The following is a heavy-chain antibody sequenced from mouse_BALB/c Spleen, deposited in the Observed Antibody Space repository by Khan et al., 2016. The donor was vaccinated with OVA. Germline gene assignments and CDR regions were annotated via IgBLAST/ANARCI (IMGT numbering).Heavy chain of an antibody. V-gene: IGHV1S81*02. D-gene: IGHD1-1*01. J-gene: IGHJ2*01. CDR1: GYTFTSYW. CDR2: TNPTNGRT. Sequence: QVQLQQSGAELVKAGASVKMSCKASGYTFTSYWMHWVKQRLGQGLEWFAETNPTNGRTYYNEKFKSKATLTVDKSSSTAYMLLSGPTFEDSAVYYCARIKKIVATYFDCWGQDSTLTVSS. CDR3: ARIKKIVATYFDC.